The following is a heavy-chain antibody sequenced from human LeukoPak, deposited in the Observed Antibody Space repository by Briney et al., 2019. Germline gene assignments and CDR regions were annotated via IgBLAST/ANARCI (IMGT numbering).Heavy chain of an antibody. CDR3: AKDYCGGDCYSFDY. CDR2: LYSGGST. D-gene: IGHD2-21*02. Sequence: GGSLRLSCAASGLIVSGNYMSWVRQAPGKGLEWVSLLYSGGSTYYADSVKGRFTISRDNSKNTLYLQMNSLRAEDTAVYYCAKDYCGGDCYSFDYWGQGTLVTVSS. J-gene: IGHJ4*02. CDR1: GLIVSGNY. V-gene: IGHV3-53*01.